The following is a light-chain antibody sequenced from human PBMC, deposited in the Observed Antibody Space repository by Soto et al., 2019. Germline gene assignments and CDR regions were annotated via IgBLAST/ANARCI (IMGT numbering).Light chain of an antibody. CDR3: QQYGSSPLT. J-gene: IGKJ4*01. CDR2: GAS. V-gene: IGKV3-20*01. CDR1: QSVSSSY. Sequence: EIVLTQSPGTLSLSPGERATLSCRASQSVSSSYLAWYQQKHGQAPRLLIYGASSRATGIPDRFSGNGSGTDFTLTISRLEPEDFAVYYCQQYGSSPLTFGGGTKVDIK.